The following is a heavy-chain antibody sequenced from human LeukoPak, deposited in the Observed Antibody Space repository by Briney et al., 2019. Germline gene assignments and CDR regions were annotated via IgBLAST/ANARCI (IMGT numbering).Heavy chain of an antibody. Sequence: TSETLSLTCTVSGGSISSYYWSWIRQPAGKGLEWIGRIYTSGSSNYNPFFKSRAPISVDTSKNQFSLKLSSLTAADTAVYYCARHRGYYYGSGSNYYYYMDVWGKGTTVTVSS. V-gene: IGHV4-4*07. D-gene: IGHD3-10*01. CDR2: IYTSGSS. CDR3: ARHRGYYYGSGSNYYYYMDV. J-gene: IGHJ6*03. CDR1: GGSISSYY.